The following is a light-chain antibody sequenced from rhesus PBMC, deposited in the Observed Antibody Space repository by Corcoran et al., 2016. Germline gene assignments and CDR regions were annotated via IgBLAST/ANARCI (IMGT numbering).Light chain of an antibody. J-gene: IGKJ1*01. CDR1: QGISTW. V-gene: IGKV1-22*01. Sequence: DIQMTQSPSSLSASVGDKVTITCRASQGISTWLAWYQQKPGKAPKLLIYKASSLQRGVPSRFSGSGTGTDFTLTIRSLQPEDFATYYCLQYSSSPWTFGQGTKVEIK. CDR2: KAS. CDR3: LQYSSSPWT.